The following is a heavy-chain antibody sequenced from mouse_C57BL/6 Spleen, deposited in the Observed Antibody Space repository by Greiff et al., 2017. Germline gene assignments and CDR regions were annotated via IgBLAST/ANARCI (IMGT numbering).Heavy chain of an antibody. Sequence: QVQLQQSGPELVKPGASVKISCKASGYAFSSSWMNWVKQRPGKGLEWIGRIYPGDGDTNYNGKFKGKATLTADKSSSTAYMQLSSLTSEDSAVYFCAREIITTVLFDYWGQGTTLTVSS. V-gene: IGHV1-82*01. D-gene: IGHD1-1*01. CDR3: AREIITTVLFDY. CDR2: IYPGDGDT. J-gene: IGHJ2*01. CDR1: GYAFSSSW.